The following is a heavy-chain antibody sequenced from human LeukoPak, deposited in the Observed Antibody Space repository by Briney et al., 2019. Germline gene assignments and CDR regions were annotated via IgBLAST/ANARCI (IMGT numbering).Heavy chain of an antibody. CDR3: ARYEAVAGVFDY. CDR1: GGSISNTFYY. D-gene: IGHD6-19*01. CDR2: INYSGST. Sequence: SETLSLTCTVSGGSISNTFYYWGWIRQPPGKGLEWIGSINYSGSTYYNPSLKSRVTISVDTSKNQFSLRLSSVTAADTAVYYCARYEAVAGVFDYWGQGTLVTVSS. V-gene: IGHV4-39*01. J-gene: IGHJ4*02.